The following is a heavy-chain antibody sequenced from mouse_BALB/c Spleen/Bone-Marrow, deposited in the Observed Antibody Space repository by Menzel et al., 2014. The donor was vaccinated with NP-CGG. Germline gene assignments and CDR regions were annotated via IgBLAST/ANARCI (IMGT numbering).Heavy chain of an antibody. Sequence: VQLQQSGAELVRPGSSVKISCKASGYAFSRSWMNWVKQRPGQGPEWIGQIYPGDDDTNYSGKFKGRATLTADKSSGTAYMQLSSLTSEDSAVYFCAGSTPLAYWGQGTLVTVSA. J-gene: IGHJ3*01. D-gene: IGHD1-1*01. V-gene: IGHV1-80*01. CDR2: IYPGDDDT. CDR1: GYAFSRSW. CDR3: AGSTPLAY.